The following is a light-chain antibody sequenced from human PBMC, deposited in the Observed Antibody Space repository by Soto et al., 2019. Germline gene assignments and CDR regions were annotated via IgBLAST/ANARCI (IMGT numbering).Light chain of an antibody. CDR1: SRDVGGYNH. V-gene: IGLV2-14*01. J-gene: IGLJ1*01. Sequence: QSVLTQPASVSGSLGQSITISCTGTSRDVGGYNHVSWYQHHPGKAPKLMIYEVTNRPSGVSNRFSGSKSGNTASLTISGLQAEDEATYYCNSQTRSDTRVCGTGTKVTVL. CDR3: NSQTRSDTRV. CDR2: EVT.